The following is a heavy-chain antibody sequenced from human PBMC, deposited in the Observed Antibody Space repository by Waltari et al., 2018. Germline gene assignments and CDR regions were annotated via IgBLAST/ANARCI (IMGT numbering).Heavy chain of an antibody. CDR2: IYSGGNT. Sequence: DVQLVETGGGLIQPGGSLRLSCSVSGFTVSAPYMTWVRQAPAKGRAWVSVIYSGGNTYYAASVTGRFTISRDNINNILFLQMNNLRAEDTATYYCARIIRDGPSGFYGIAAFDLWGQGTMVTVSS. D-gene: IGHD3-22*01. V-gene: IGHV3-53*02. CDR1: GFTVSAPY. CDR3: ARIIRDGPSGFYGIAAFDL. J-gene: IGHJ3*01.